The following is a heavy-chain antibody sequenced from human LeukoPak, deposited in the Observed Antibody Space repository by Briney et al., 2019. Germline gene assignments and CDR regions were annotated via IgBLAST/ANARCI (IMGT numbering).Heavy chain of an antibody. CDR1: GDSISSGSYY. V-gene: IGHV4-39*01. CDR2: INHSGST. J-gene: IGHJ5*02. D-gene: IGHD3-9*01. Sequence: PSETLSLTCTVSGDSISSGSYYWGWIRQPPGKGLEWIGEINHSGSTNYNPSLKSRVTISVDTSKNQFSLKLSSVTAADTAVYYCARHRLYYDILTGSRTNNWFDPWGQGTLVTVSS. CDR3: ARHRLYYDILTGSRTNNWFDP.